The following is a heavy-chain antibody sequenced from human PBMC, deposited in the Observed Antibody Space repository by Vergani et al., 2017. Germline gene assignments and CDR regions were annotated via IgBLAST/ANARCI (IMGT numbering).Heavy chain of an antibody. J-gene: IGHJ6*02. CDR2: ISYDGGNK. V-gene: IGHV3-30*16. CDR1: GFTFSSYA. Sequence: QVQLVESGGGVVQPGRSLRLSCAASGFTFSSYAMHWVRQAPGKGLEWVAVISYDGGNKYYVDSVKGRFTISRDNSKSTLYLQMNGLRAEDTAVYYCARARMGTVTMYYYSYGMDVWGQGTTVTVSS. CDR3: ARARMGTVTMYYYSYGMDV. D-gene: IGHD4-17*01.